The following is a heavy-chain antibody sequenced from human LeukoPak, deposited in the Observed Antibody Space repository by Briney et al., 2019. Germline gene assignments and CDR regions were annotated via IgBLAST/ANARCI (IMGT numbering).Heavy chain of an antibody. Sequence: SETLSLTCTVSGGSISSYYWSWIRQPPGKGLEWIGYIYYSGSTNYNPSLKSRVTISVDTSKNQFSLKLSSVAAADTAVYYCARGCSSSLFDYWGQGTLVTVSS. CDR1: GGSISSYY. V-gene: IGHV4-59*01. CDR3: ARGCSSSLFDY. D-gene: IGHD6-13*01. CDR2: IYYSGST. J-gene: IGHJ4*02.